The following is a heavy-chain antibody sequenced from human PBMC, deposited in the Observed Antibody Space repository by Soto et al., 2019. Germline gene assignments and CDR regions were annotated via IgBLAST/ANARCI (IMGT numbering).Heavy chain of an antibody. V-gene: IGHV5-51*01. J-gene: IGHJ3*02. Sequence: GESLKISCKGSGYSFTNYWIVWVRQMPGKGLEWMGIIFPGDSDTRYSPSFQGQVTISADKSISTAYLQWNSLKASDTAMYYCARTYESSTYYIQHAFDIWGQGTMVTVS. CDR1: GYSFTNYW. CDR2: IFPGDSDT. D-gene: IGHD3-22*01. CDR3: ARTYESSTYYIQHAFDI.